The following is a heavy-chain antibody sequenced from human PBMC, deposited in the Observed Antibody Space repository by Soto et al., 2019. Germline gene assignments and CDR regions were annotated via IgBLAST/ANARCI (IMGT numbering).Heavy chain of an antibody. CDR1: GFTFSSYG. Sequence: QVQLVESGGGVVQPGRSLRLCCAASGFTFSSYGMHWVRQAPGKGLEWVAVISYDGSNKYYADSVKGRFTISRDNSKNTLYLQMNSLRAEDTAVYYCAKDDNSRGWYLDYWGQGTLVTVSS. CDR2: ISYDGSNK. D-gene: IGHD6-19*01. J-gene: IGHJ4*02. CDR3: AKDDNSRGWYLDY. V-gene: IGHV3-30*18.